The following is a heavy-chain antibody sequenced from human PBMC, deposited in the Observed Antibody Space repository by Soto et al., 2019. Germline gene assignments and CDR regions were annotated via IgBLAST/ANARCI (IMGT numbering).Heavy chain of an antibody. V-gene: IGHV1-18*01. Sequence: ASVKVSCKSSGYTFTSYGISCVRQAPGQGLEWMGWISAYNGNTNYAQKLQGRVTMTTDTSTSTAYMELRSLRSDDTAVYYCARDLGREYSGYDPAADAFDIWGQGTMVTVSS. CDR2: ISAYNGNT. CDR3: ARDLGREYSGYDPAADAFDI. CDR1: GYTFTSYG. J-gene: IGHJ3*02. D-gene: IGHD5-12*01.